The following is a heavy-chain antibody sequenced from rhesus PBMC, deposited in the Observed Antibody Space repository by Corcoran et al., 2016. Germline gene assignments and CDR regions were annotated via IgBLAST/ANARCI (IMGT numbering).Heavy chain of an antibody. D-gene: IGHD6-31*01. J-gene: IGHJ4*01. Sequence: QLQLQESGPGLVKPSETLSVTCAVSGGSISSSYWSWIRQAPGKGLEWIGYIYGCGSSTNYNPSLKGLVTLSVATSKNQLSLKLSSVTTADTAVYYCARGSSGHFDYWGQGVLVTVSS. CDR1: GGSISSSY. V-gene: IGHV4-169*01. CDR3: ARGSSGHFDY. CDR2: IYGCGSST.